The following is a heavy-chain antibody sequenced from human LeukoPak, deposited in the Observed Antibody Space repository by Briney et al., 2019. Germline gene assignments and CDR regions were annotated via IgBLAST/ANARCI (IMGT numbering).Heavy chain of an antibody. CDR2: IYPGDSDT. J-gene: IGHJ4*02. CDR1: GYSFTSYW. CDR3: ARGNPWWVEMATIRSTGLDY. V-gene: IGHV5-51*01. Sequence: GESLKISCKGSGYSFTSYWIGWVRQMPGKGLEWMGIIYPGDSDTRYSPSFQGQVTISADKSISTAYLQWSSLKASDTAMYYCARGNPWWVEMATIRSTGLDYWGQGTLVTVSS. D-gene: IGHD5-24*01.